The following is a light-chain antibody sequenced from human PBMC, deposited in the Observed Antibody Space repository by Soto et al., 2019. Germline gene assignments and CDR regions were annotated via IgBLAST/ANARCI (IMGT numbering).Light chain of an antibody. CDR1: QSVSSY. CDR3: QQRSYWPRT. J-gene: IGKJ2*01. Sequence: EIVLTQSPATLSLSPGERATLSCRASQSVSSYLAWYQQKPGQAPRLLIYDASNRATGIPARFSGSGSGTDFPLTVNSLEPEDFAVYYCQQRSYWPRTFGQGTKLEIK. CDR2: DAS. V-gene: IGKV3-11*01.